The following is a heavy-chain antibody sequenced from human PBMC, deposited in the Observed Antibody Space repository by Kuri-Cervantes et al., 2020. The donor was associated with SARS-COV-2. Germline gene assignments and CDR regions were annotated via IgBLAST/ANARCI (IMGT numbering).Heavy chain of an antibody. CDR1: GCTFSSYA. D-gene: IGHD1-26*01. V-gene: IGHV1-69*05. CDR3: AREHSGGNEGYYFDY. CDR2: IITIFGTA. Sequence: SVKVSCKASGCTFSSYAISWVRQAPGQGLEWMGGIITIFGTANYAQKFQGRVTITTDESTSTAYMELSSLRSEDTAVYYCAREHSGGNEGYYFDYWGQGTLVTVSS. J-gene: IGHJ4*02.